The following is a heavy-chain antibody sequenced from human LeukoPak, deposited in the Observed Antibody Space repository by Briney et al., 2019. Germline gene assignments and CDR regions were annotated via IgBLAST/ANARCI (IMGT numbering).Heavy chain of an antibody. CDR2: MNTNSGNT. CDR3: ARGLPKAVFGVVIED. V-gene: IGHV1-8*01. D-gene: IGHD3-3*01. Sequence: ASVKVSCKASGYPFTSYNVNWVRQATGQGLEWMGWMNTNSGNTGYSQNFPGRVTMTRDTSISTAYMELSSLMSEDTAVYYCARGLPKAVFGVVIEDWGQGTLVTVSS. J-gene: IGHJ1*01. CDR1: GYPFTSYN.